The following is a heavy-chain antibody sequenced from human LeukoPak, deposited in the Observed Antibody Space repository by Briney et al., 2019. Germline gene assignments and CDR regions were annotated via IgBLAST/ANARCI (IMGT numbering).Heavy chain of an antibody. D-gene: IGHD1-14*01. CDR1: GFTSSSYG. CDR3: ARDMDMTTSAFDI. J-gene: IGHJ3*02. CDR2: IWYDGSNK. Sequence: GGSLRLSCAASGFTSSSYGMHWVRQAPGKGLEWVAVIWYDGSNKYYADSVKGRFTISRDNSKNTLYLQMNSLRAEDTAVYYCARDMDMTTSAFDIWGQGTMVTVSS. V-gene: IGHV3-33*01.